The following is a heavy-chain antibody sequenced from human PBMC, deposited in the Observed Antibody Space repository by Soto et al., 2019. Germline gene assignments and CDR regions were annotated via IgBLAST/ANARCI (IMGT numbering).Heavy chain of an antibody. J-gene: IGHJ6*02. CDR2: IWYDGSNK. Sequence: ESGGGVVQPGRSLRLSCAASGFTFSSYGMHWVRQAPGQGLEWVAVIWYDGSNKYYADSVKGRFTISRDNSKNTLFLQMKSLRAEDTAVYYCARDGSYDFWSGYYWSYYYYGMDVWGQGTTVTVSS. CDR3: ARDGSYDFWSGYYWSYYYYGMDV. D-gene: IGHD3-3*01. V-gene: IGHV3-33*01. CDR1: GFTFSSYG.